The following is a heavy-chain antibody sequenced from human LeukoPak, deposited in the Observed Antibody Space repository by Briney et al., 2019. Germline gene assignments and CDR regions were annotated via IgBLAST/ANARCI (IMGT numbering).Heavy chain of an antibody. CDR2: IKQDGSEK. CDR3: ASGGYSFFY. J-gene: IGHJ4*02. Sequence: PGGSLRLSCAASGFSFSSYWMNWVRQALGKGLEWVANIKQDGSEKYYVDSVKGRFTISRDNAKNSLYLQMNSLRAEDTAVYYCASGGYSFFYWGQGTLVTVSS. V-gene: IGHV3-7*03. CDR1: GFSFSSYW. D-gene: IGHD5-18*01.